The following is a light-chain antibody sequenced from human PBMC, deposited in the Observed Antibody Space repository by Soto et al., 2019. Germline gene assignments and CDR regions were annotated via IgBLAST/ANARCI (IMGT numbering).Light chain of an antibody. CDR3: MQGTHWPFT. CDR2: MVS. J-gene: IGKJ3*01. CDR1: QSLVYGSGNIY. V-gene: IGKV2-30*01. Sequence: DVVMTQSPLSLPVTLGQPASISCRSSQSLVYGSGNIYLNWFQQRPGQSPRRLIYMVSIRDSGAPDRFSGSGSGTDFTLKISRVEAEDVGVYYCMQGTHWPFTLGPGTKVDIK.